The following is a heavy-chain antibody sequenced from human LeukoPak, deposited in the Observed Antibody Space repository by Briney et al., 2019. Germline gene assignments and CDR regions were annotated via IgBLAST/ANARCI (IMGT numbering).Heavy chain of an antibody. V-gene: IGHV3-48*04. J-gene: IGHJ6*04. CDR2: ISSGSSNI. CDR3: ARFQGGGWDV. CDR1: GFTFSSYS. D-gene: IGHD6-25*01. Sequence: GGSLRLSCAAPGFTFSSYSVNWVRQAPGKGLEWLSYISSGSSNIYYADSVKGRFTISRDNAKNSLYLQMNSLRVEDTAVYYCARFQGGGWDVWGKGTTVTVSS.